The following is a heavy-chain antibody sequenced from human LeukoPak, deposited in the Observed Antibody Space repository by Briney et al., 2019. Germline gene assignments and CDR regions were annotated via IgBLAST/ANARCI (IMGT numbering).Heavy chain of an antibody. J-gene: IGHJ4*02. CDR3: AKDRGAGTGFDY. Sequence: HSGGSLRLSCAASGFTFSSYGMHWVRQAPGKGLEWVAVISYDGSNKYYADSVKGRFTISRDNSKNTLYLQMNSLRAEDTAVYYCAKDRGAGTGFDYWGQGTLVTVSS. CDR1: GFTFSSYG. CDR2: ISYDGSNK. V-gene: IGHV3-30*18. D-gene: IGHD6-13*01.